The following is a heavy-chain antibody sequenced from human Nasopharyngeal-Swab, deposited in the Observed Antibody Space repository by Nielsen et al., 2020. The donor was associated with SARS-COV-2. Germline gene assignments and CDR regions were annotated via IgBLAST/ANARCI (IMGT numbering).Heavy chain of an antibody. Sequence: GGSLRPSCAGSGSTFRSSWLHWARQAPGEGLVWFERLNGDATTVDYADSVKGRLTNSRDNAKNTLYLQMNGLRDEHTAIYYCASAGEYRFDYWGQGTLVTVSS. V-gene: IGHV3-74*01. CDR3: ASAGEYRFDY. J-gene: IGHJ4*02. CDR2: LNGDATTV. D-gene: IGHD7-27*01. CDR1: GSTFRSSW.